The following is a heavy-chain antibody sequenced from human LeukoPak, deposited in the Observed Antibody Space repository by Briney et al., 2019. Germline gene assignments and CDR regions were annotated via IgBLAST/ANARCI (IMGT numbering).Heavy chain of an antibody. V-gene: IGHV4-59*01. Sequence: SETLSLTRTVSGGSISSYYWSWIRQPPGKGLEWIGYIYYSGSTNYNPSLKSRVTISVDTSKNQFSLKLSSVTAADTAVYYCASLGDILTSENWFDPWGQGTLVTVSS. CDR3: ASLGDILTSENWFDP. J-gene: IGHJ5*02. D-gene: IGHD3-9*01. CDR1: GGSISSYY. CDR2: IYYSGST.